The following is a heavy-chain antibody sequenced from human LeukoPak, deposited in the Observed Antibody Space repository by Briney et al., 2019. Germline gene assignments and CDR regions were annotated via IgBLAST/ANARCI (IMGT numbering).Heavy chain of an antibody. V-gene: IGHV3-33*01. D-gene: IGHD6-13*01. CDR3: ARDLAAAATWFDP. CDR2: IWYDASNR. J-gene: IGHJ5*02. Sequence: GGSLRLSCAASGFTFSSYGMHWVRQAPGKGLEWAAVIWYDASNRYYADSVKGRFTISRDNSKNTLYLQMNSLRAEDTAVYFCARDLAAAATWFDPWGQGTLVTVSS. CDR1: GFTFSSYG.